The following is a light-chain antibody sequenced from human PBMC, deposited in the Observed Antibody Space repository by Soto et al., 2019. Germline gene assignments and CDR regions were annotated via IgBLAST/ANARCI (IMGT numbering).Light chain of an antibody. CDR2: DSS. Sequence: EIVLTQSPATLSLSPGARATLSCRASQGVSSHLAWYQQKPGQAPRLIIYDSSKRATGIPARFSGGGSGTDFTLTIRILEPEDFAVYYCQHRGTWPRYFFGQGTKVEI. V-gene: IGKV3-11*01. CDR1: QGVSSH. CDR3: QHRGTWPRYF. J-gene: IGKJ2*01.